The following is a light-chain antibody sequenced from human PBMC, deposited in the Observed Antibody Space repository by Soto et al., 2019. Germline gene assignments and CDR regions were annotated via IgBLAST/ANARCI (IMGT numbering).Light chain of an antibody. J-gene: IGLJ2*01. Sequence: QSALTQPASVSGSPGQSITISCTGTTNDVGGYNYVSWYQQHPGKAPKLMIFEVTNRPSGVSNRFSGSKSGNTASLAISGLQDEDEADYYCSSYTSRDTLVFGGGTKLTVL. CDR2: EVT. CDR1: TNDVGGYNY. CDR3: SSYTSRDTLV. V-gene: IGLV2-14*01.